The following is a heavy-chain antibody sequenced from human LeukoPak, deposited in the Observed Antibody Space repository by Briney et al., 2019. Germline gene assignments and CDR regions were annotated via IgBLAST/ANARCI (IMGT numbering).Heavy chain of an antibody. Sequence: SETLSLTCAVYGGSFSGYYWSWTRQPPGKGLEWIGEINHSGSTNYNPSLKSRVTISVDTSKNQFSLKLSSVTAADTAVYYCARTYSSGYYYDYWGQGTLVTVSS. D-gene: IGHD3-22*01. V-gene: IGHV4-34*01. CDR2: INHSGST. J-gene: IGHJ4*02. CDR3: ARTYSSGYYYDY. CDR1: GGSFSGYY.